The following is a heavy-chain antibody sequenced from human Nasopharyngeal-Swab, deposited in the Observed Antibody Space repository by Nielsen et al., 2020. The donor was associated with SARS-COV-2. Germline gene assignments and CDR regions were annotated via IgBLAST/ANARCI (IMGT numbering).Heavy chain of an antibody. J-gene: IGHJ4*02. CDR2: IIPIFGTA. D-gene: IGHD6-6*01. V-gene: IGHV1-69*13. CDR1: GGTFSSYA. CDR3: ARSGYSSSDIDY. Sequence: SVKVSCKASGGTFSSYAISWVRQAPGQGLEWMGGIIPIFGTADYAQKFQDRVTITADESTSTAYMELSGLRSEDTAVYYCARSGYSSSDIDYWGQGTLVTVSS.